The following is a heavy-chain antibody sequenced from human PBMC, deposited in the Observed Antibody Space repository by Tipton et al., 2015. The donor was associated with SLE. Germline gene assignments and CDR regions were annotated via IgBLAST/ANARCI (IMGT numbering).Heavy chain of an antibody. J-gene: IGHJ6*02. CDR2: IIPIFGTA. D-gene: IGHD2-2*01. Sequence: QSGPEVKKPGSSVKVSCKASGGTFSSYAISWVRQAPGQGLEWMGGIIPIFGTANYAQKFQGRVTITADESTSTAYMELSSLRSEDTAVYYCARYSPNRVVGPAAMVSYYYGMDVWGQGTTVTASS. CDR1: GGTFSSYA. CDR3: ARYSPNRVVGPAAMVSYYYGMDV. V-gene: IGHV1-69*01.